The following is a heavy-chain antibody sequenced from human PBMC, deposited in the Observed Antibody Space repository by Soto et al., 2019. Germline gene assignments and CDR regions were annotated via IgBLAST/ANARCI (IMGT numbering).Heavy chain of an antibody. D-gene: IGHD2-8*01. J-gene: IGHJ4*02. CDR3: ARVSAGDCTNGVCYRESDY. CDR2: ISAYNGYP. CDR1: GYTFVSYG. Sequence: GASVKVSCKASGYTFVSYGVNWVRQAPGQRLEWMGWISAYNGYPNYAQKFQGRVTMTTDTSTSTAYMELRSLRSDDTAVYYCARVSAGDCTNGVCYRESDYWGQGTLVTVSS. V-gene: IGHV1-18*01.